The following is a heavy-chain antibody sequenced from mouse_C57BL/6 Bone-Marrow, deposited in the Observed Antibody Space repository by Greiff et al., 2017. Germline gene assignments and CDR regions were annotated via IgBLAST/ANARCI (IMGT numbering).Heavy chain of an antibody. CDR2: INPSNGGT. Sequence: VQLQQPGTELVKPGASVKLSCKASGYTFTSYWMHWVKQRPGQGLEWIGNINPSNGGTNYNEKFKSKATLTVDKSSSTAYMQLSSLTSEDSAVYYCARGELLLRHWYFDVWGTGTTVTVSS. CDR3: ARGELLLRHWYFDV. CDR1: GYTFTSYW. D-gene: IGHD1-1*01. V-gene: IGHV1-53*01. J-gene: IGHJ1*03.